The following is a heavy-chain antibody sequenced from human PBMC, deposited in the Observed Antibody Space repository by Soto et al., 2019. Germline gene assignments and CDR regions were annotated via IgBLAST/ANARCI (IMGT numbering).Heavy chain of an antibody. V-gene: IGHV4-31*03. D-gene: IGHD4-17*01. Sequence: QVQLQESGPGLVKPSQTLSLTCRVSGGSFSSDNYYWSWIRQHPGKGLEWIGYLYYTGSTYYNPSLKSRVTISIDTSKNQWSLKLTSVTAADTAVYYCARTTVNTFIDSLNWYFDLLGRCTLVTVSS. CDR3: ARTTVNTFIDSLNWYFDL. J-gene: IGHJ2*01. CDR1: GGSFSSDNYY. CDR2: LYYTGST.